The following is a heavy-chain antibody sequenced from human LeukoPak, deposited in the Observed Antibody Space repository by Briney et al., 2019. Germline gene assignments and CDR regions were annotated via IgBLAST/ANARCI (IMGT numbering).Heavy chain of an antibody. V-gene: IGHV4-34*01. J-gene: IGHJ5*02. CDR1: GGSFSGYY. CDR2: INHSGST. Sequence: SETLSLTCAVYGGSFSGYYWSWIRQPPGKGLEWIGEINHSGSTNYNPSLKSRVTISVDTSKNQFSLKLSSVTAADTAVYYCARSRQDLTGARSFWRPYNWFDPWGQGTLVTVSS. CDR3: ARSRQDLTGARSFWRPYNWFDP. D-gene: IGHD3-9*01.